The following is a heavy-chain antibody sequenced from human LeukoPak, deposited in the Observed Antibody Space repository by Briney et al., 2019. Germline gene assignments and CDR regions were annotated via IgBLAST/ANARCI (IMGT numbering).Heavy chain of an antibody. D-gene: IGHD2-15*01. Sequence: GGSLRLSCAASGFTFDDYGMSWVRQAPGKGLEWVSGINWNGGSTGYADSVKGRFTISRDNAKNSLYLQMNSLRADDTALYHCARDYCSGGSCYSFVYWGQGTLVTVSS. CDR3: ARDYCSGGSCYSFVY. CDR1: GFTFDDYG. J-gene: IGHJ4*02. V-gene: IGHV3-20*01. CDR2: INWNGGST.